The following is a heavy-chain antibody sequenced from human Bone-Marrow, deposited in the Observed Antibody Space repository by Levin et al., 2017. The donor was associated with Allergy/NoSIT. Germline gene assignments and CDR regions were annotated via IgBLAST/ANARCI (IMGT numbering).Heavy chain of an antibody. Sequence: SQTLSLTCTVSGDSISSAADYWSWIRQHPGKGLEWIGSIYHSGNIYYNPSLKSRLTMSIDTSKNQFSLQMTSVTATDTAVYYCARDRGGSSTGIFDIWGQGTMLTVSS. CDR3: ARDRGGSSTGIFDI. V-gene: IGHV4-31*03. D-gene: IGHD2-2*01. CDR1: GDSISSAADY. J-gene: IGHJ3*02. CDR2: IYHSGNI.